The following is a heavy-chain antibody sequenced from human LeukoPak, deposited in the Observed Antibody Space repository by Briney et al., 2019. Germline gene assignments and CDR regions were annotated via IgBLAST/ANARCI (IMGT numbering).Heavy chain of an antibody. Sequence: GGSLRLSCAASGFTFSTYAMHWVRQAPGKGLEWVAVISYDGSKKYYADSVKGRFTISRDNSKNTLYLQMNSLRAEDTAVYYCAPGVQLGGDYWGQGTLVTVFS. D-gene: IGHD1-1*01. CDR3: APGVQLGGDY. CDR2: ISYDGSKK. CDR1: GFTFSTYA. V-gene: IGHV3-30-3*01. J-gene: IGHJ4*02.